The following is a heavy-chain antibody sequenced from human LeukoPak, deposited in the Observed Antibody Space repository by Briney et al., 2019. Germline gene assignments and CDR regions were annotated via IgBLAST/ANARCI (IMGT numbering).Heavy chain of an antibody. CDR1: GFTFSSYW. CDR2: INSDGSST. D-gene: IGHD2-15*01. Sequence: GGSLRLSCAASGFTFSSYWMHWGRQAPGKVLVWVSRINSDGSSTSYADSVKGRFTISRDNAKNTLYLQMNRLRAEDTAVYYCARGASGGSCYSCNWFDPWGQGTLVTVSS. V-gene: IGHV3-74*01. CDR3: ARGASGGSCYSCNWFDP. J-gene: IGHJ5*02.